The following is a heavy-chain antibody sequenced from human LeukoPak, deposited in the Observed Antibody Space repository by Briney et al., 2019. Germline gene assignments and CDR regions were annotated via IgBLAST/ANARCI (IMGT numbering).Heavy chain of an antibody. Sequence: GGSLRLSCVASGFTFSNYWMSWVRQAPGKGLEWVANIKQDGSEKYYVDSVKGRFTISRDNAKNSLYLQMNSLRAEDTAIYYCARTPSSGWYEIDYWGQGTLVTVSS. D-gene: IGHD6-19*01. CDR1: GFTFSNYW. V-gene: IGHV3-7*05. CDR2: IKQDGSEK. J-gene: IGHJ4*02. CDR3: ARTPSSGWYEIDY.